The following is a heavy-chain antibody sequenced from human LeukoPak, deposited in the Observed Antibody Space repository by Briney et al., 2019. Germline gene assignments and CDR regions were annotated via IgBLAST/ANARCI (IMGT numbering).Heavy chain of an antibody. V-gene: IGHV3-48*03. D-gene: IGHD2-2*01. CDR2: ISSSGSTV. CDR1: GFTFSSYE. CDR3: ARDGRYQLLRDAFDI. Sequence: PGGSLRLSCAASGFTFSSYEMNWVRQAPGKGLEWVSYISSSGSTVYYADSVKGRFTISRDNAKNSLYLQMNSLRAEDTAVYYCARDGRYQLLRDAFDIWGQGTMVTVSS. J-gene: IGHJ3*02.